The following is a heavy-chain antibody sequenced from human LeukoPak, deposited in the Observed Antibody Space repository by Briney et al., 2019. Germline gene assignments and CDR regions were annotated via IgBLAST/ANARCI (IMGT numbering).Heavy chain of an antibody. J-gene: IGHJ4*02. CDR3: ARHVSPGNDTYYDFWSGYYRRYYYDSSGYYYPFDY. V-gene: IGHV4-39*01. D-gene: IGHD3-22*01. CDR2: IYYSGST. CDR1: GGSISSSSYY. Sequence: SETLSLTCTVSGGSISSSSYYWGWIRQPPGKGLEWIGSIYYSGSTYYNPSLKSRVTISVDTSKNQFSLKLSSVTAADTVVYYCARHVSPGNDTYYDFWSGYYRRYYYDSSGYYYPFDYWGQGTLVTVSS.